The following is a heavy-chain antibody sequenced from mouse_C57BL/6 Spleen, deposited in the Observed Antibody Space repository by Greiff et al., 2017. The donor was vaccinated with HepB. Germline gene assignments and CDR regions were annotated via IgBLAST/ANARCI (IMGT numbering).Heavy chain of an antibody. CDR1: GFSFNTYA. Sequence: EVQGVESGGGLVQPKGSLKLSCAASGFSFNTYAMNWVRQAPGKGLEWVARIRSKSNNYATYYADSVKDRFTISRDDSESMLYLQMNNLKTEDTAMYYCVRQGRADYFDYWGQGTTLTVSS. V-gene: IGHV10-1*01. D-gene: IGHD3-3*01. CDR2: IRSKSNNYAT. CDR3: VRQGRADYFDY. J-gene: IGHJ2*01.